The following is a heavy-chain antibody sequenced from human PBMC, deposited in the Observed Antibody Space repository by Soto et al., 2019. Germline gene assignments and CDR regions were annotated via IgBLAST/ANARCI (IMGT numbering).Heavy chain of an antibody. CDR1: GDTFTNYY. CDR2: VNPSGGHT. CDR3: ARGGHVVVVTAALDY. V-gene: IGHV1-46*01. D-gene: IGHD2-21*02. J-gene: IGHJ4*02. Sequence: QVQLMQSGAEVKKPGASVKVSCKASGDTFTNYYIHWVRQAPGQGLEWMGTVNPSGGHTTYAQHRLSRVPVTRDTSTSTLYRELTSLTSDDTAVYYCARGGHVVVVTAALDYWGQGTLVTVSS.